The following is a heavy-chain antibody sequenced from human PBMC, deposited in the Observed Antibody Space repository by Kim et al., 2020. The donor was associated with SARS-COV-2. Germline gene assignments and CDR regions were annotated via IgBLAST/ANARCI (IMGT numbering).Heavy chain of an antibody. Sequence: SVKVSCKASGGTFSSYAISWVRQAPGQGLEWMGGIIPIFGTANYAQKFQGRVTITADESTSTAYMELSSLRSEDTAVYYCARWQQLERKMGAFDIWGQGTMVTVSS. CDR1: GGTFSSYA. D-gene: IGHD6-13*01. CDR3: ARWQQLERKMGAFDI. V-gene: IGHV1-69*13. CDR2: IIPIFGTA. J-gene: IGHJ3*02.